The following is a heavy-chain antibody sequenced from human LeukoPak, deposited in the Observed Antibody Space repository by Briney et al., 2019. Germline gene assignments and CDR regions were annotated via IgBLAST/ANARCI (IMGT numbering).Heavy chain of an antibody. CDR3: ARDRSADIVVVPAAKGSYYYYMDV. CDR1: GYTFTGYY. J-gene: IGHJ6*03. Sequence: ASVKVSCKASGYTFTGYYMHWVHQAPGQGLEWMGWINPNSGGTNYAQKFQGRVTMTRDTSISTAYMELSRLRSDDTAVYYCARDRSADIVVVPAAKGSYYYYMDVWGKGTTVTVSS. CDR2: INPNSGGT. D-gene: IGHD2-2*01. V-gene: IGHV1-2*02.